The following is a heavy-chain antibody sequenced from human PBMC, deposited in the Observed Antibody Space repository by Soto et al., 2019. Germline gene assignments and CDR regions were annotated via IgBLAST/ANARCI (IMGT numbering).Heavy chain of an antibody. D-gene: IGHD2-15*01. J-gene: IGHJ4*02. V-gene: IGHV4-59*08. CDR1: GGSISSYY. Sequence: SETLSLTCTVSGGSISSYYWSWIRQPPGKGLEWIGYIYYSGSTNYNPSLKSRVTISVDTSKNQFSLKLSSVTAADTAVYYCARRWGRSLGYWGQGTLVTVSS. CDR3: ARRWGRSLGY. CDR2: IYYSGST.